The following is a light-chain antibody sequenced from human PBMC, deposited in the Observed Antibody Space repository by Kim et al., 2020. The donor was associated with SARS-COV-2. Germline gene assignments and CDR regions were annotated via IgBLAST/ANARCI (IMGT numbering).Light chain of an antibody. J-gene: IGKJ1*01. CDR1: QTVTSNY. V-gene: IGKV3-20*01. CDR2: GAS. Sequence: SPGESATLSCRASQTVTSNYLAWYQQKPGQAPRLLIYGASSRATGIPDRFSGSGSGTDFTLTISRLEPEDFAVYYCQQYGSSPATFGQGTKVDIK. CDR3: QQYGSSPAT.